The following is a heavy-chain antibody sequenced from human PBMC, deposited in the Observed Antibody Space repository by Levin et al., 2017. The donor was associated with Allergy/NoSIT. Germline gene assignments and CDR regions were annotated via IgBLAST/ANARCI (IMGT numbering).Heavy chain of an antibody. CDR3: AGDPWGVGAFDI. J-gene: IGHJ3*02. CDR2: ISYDGSNK. D-gene: IGHD3-16*01. CDR1: GFTFSSYA. V-gene: IGHV3-30-3*01. Sequence: SCAASGFTFSSYAMHWVRQAPGKGLEWVAVISYDGSNKYYADSVKGRFTISRDNSKNKLYLEMNRLRAEDTAVYYCAGDPWGVGAFDIWGQGTMVTVSS.